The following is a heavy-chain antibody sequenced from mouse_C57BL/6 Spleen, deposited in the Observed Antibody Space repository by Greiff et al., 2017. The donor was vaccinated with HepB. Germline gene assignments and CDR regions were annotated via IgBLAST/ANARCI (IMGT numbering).Heavy chain of an antibody. J-gene: IGHJ3*01. D-gene: IGHD2-1*01. CDR1: GFTFSSYA. CDR3: ARHGNYVGAWFAY. CDR2: ISDGGSYT. V-gene: IGHV5-4*03. Sequence: EVKLVESGGGLVKPGGSLKLSCAASGFTFSSYAMSWVRQTPEKRLEWVATISDGGSYTYYPDNVKGRFTISRDNAKNNLYLQMSHLKSEDTAMYYCARHGNYVGAWFAYWGQGTLVTVSA.